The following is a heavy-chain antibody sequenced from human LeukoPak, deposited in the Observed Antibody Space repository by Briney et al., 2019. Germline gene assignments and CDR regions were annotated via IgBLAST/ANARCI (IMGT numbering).Heavy chain of an antibody. V-gene: IGHV3-23*01. D-gene: IGHD3-3*01. CDR3: AKDPDTIFGVVIFDY. CDR1: GFTFSSYD. Sequence: GGSLRLSCAASGFTFSSYDMSWVRQAPGKGLEWVSSISGVSTYYTDSVKGRFTISRDNSKNTLYLQMNSLRAEDTAVYYCAKDPDTIFGVVIFDYWGQGTLVTVSS. CDR2: ISGVST. J-gene: IGHJ4*02.